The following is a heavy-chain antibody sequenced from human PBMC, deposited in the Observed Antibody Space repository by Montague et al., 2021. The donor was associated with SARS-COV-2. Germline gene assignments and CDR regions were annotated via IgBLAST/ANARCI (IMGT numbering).Heavy chain of an antibody. CDR3: ARGSGVYYYYYYGMDV. D-gene: IGHD3-10*01. Sequence: SETLSLTCAVYGGSFSGYYWSWIRQPPGKGLEWIGEINHSGSTNYNPSLKSRVTISVDTSKNQFSLKLSSVTAADTAVCYCARGSGVYYYYYYGMDVWGQGTTVTVSS. CDR1: GGSFSGYY. CDR2: INHSGST. J-gene: IGHJ6*02. V-gene: IGHV4-34*01.